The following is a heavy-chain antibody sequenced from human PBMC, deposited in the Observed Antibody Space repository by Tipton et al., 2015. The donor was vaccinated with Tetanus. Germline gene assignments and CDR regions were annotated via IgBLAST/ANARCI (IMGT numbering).Heavy chain of an antibody. V-gene: IGHV3-7*01. D-gene: IGHD6-13*01. J-gene: IGHJ5*02. CDR1: GFTFSDYS. Sequence: SLRLSCAASGFTFSDYSMNWVRQAPGKGLEWVANINPDGSQKYYVDSVKGRFTISRDSAKNSLYLQMNSLRDDDTAVYYCARAFFAAATSWGQGTLVTVSS. CDR2: INPDGSQK. CDR3: ARAFFAAATS.